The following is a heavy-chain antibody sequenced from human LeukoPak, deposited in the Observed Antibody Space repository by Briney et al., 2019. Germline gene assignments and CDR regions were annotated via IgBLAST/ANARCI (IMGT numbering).Heavy chain of an antibody. CDR1: GFTFSSYG. J-gene: IGHJ4*02. D-gene: IGHD6-6*01. V-gene: IGHV3-33*06. CDR2: IWYDGSNK. Sequence: GGSLRLSCAASGFTFSSYGMHWVRQAPGKGLEGVAVIWYDGSNKYYADSVKGRFTISRDNSKTTLYLQMNSLRAEDTAVYYCAKGAARSHFAYWGQGTLVTVSS. CDR3: AKGAARSHFAY.